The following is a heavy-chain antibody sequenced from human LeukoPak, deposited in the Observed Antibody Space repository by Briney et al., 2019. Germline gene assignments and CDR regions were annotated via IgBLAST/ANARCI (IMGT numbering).Heavy chain of an antibody. CDR3: ARETGLILDFDY. D-gene: IGHD3/OR15-3a*01. CDR2: INPSGGGT. J-gene: IGHJ4*02. V-gene: IGHV1-46*01. Sequence: ASVKVSCKAPGYTFTKYYIHWVRQAPGQGLEWVGIINPSGGGTSYAQKFQDRITMTRDTSISTAYMELSRLRSDDTAVYYCARETGLILDFDYWGQGTLVTVSS. CDR1: GYTFTKYY.